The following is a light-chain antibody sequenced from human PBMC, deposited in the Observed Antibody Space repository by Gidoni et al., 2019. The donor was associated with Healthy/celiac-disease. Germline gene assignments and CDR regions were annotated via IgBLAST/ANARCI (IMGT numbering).Light chain of an antibody. Sequence: IQMPQPPSSLSASVGDRVTITCRASQSISSYLNWYQQKPGKAPKLLIYAASSLQSGVPSRFSGSGSGTDFTLTISSLQPEDFATYYCQQSYSTPITFGQETRLEIK. CDR3: QQSYSTPIT. CDR2: AAS. V-gene: IGKV1-39*01. CDR1: QSISSY. J-gene: IGKJ5*01.